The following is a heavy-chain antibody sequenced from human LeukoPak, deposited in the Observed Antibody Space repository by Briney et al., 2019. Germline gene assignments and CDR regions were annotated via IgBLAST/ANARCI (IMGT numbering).Heavy chain of an antibody. CDR3: ARVVPAAGAPHAFDI. CDR2: IYYSGST. CDR1: GGSISSYY. Sequence: SETLSLTCTVSGGSISSYYWSWIRQPPGKGLEWIGYIYYSGSTNYNPSLKSRVTISVDTSKNQFSLKVSSVTAAATAVYSCARVVPAAGAPHAFDIWGQRTTVTASS. D-gene: IGHD2-2*01. V-gene: IGHV4-59*01. J-gene: IGHJ3*02.